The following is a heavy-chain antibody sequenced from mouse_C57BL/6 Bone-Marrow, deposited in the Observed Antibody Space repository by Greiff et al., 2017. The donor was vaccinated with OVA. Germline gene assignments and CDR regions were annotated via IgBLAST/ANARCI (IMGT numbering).Heavy chain of an antibody. CDR1: GYSITSGYY. CDR3: AREGLRRKWAYAMDY. D-gene: IGHD2-2*01. V-gene: IGHV3-6*01. CDR2: ISYDGSN. Sequence: VQLQQSGPGLVKPSQSLSLTCSVTGYSITSGYYCNWIRQPPGNKLEWMGYISYDGSNKYNPSLKNRISITRDTSTNQFFLKLNSVTTEDTATYTGAREGLRRKWAYAMDYWGQGTSVTVSS. J-gene: IGHJ4*01.